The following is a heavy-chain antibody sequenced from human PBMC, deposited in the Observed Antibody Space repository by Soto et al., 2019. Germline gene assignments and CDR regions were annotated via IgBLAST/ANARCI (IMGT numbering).Heavy chain of an antibody. J-gene: IGHJ4*02. D-gene: IGHD5-18*01. CDR1: GGSISNSNW. Sequence: PSETLSLTCAVSGGSISNSNWWSWVRQPPGKVLEGIWNIYHSGSTNYNQSLKSRVTISIDKSNSQFSLKLSSVTAEDTAVYYCARVGHNYGYFDFDYWGQGTLVTVSS. CDR2: IYHSGST. V-gene: IGHV4-4*02. CDR3: ARVGHNYGYFDFDY.